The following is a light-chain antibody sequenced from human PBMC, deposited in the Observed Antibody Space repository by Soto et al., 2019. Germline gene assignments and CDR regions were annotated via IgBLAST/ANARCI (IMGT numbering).Light chain of an antibody. CDR1: QSVSGTY. CDR2: GAS. J-gene: IGKJ2*01. CDR3: QQFGSSYT. Sequence: EVVLTQAPGTLSLSPGERATLSCSASQSVSGTYLAWYQQKPGQAPRLLIYGASIRYTGIPDRFSGSGSGTDFTLTISRLEPEDFAVYHCQQFGSSYTFGQGTKLAIK. V-gene: IGKV3-20*01.